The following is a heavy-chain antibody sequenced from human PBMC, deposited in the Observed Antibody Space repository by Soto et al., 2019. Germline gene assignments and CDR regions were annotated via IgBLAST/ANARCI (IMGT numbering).Heavy chain of an antibody. CDR1: GGTFSSYA. CDR3: AGLDYYDSSGYWSHAFDI. V-gene: IGHV1-69*13. CDR2: IIPIFGTA. Sequence: SVKVSCKASGGTFSSYAISWVRQAPGQGLEWMGGIIPIFGTANYAQKFQGGVTITADESTSTAYMELSSLRSEDTAVYYCAGLDYYDSSGYWSHAFDIWGQGTMVTVSS. J-gene: IGHJ3*02. D-gene: IGHD3-22*01.